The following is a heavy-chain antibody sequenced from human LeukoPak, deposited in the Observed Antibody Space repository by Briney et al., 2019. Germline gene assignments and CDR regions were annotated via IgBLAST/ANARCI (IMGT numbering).Heavy chain of an antibody. V-gene: IGHV3-48*03. CDR1: GFTFSSYE. CDR2: ISSSGSTI. D-gene: IGHD3-3*01. CDR3: ARSYYFYDFWSGYYN. Sequence: PGGPLRLSCAASGFTFSSYEMNWVRQAPGKGLEWVSYISSSGSTIYYADSVKGRFTISRDNAKNSLYLQMNSLRAEDTAVYYCARSYYFYDFWSGYYNWGQGTLVTVSS. J-gene: IGHJ4*02.